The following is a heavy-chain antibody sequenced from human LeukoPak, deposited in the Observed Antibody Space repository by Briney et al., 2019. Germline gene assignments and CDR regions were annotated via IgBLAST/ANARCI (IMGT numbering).Heavy chain of an antibody. J-gene: IGHJ4*02. V-gene: IGHV1-2*06. Sequence: ASVKVSCKASGYTFTGYYMHWVRQAPGQGLEWMGRINPNSGGTNYAQKFQGRVTMTRDTSTSPAYMELSRLRSDDTAVYYCARASLGYYFDYWGQGTLVTVSS. CDR2: INPNSGGT. CDR1: GYTFTGYY. D-gene: IGHD7-27*01. CDR3: ARASLGYYFDY.